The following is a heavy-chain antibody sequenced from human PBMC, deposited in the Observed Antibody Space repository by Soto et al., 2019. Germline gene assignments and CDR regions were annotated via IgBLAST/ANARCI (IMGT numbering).Heavy chain of an antibody. J-gene: IGHJ3*02. V-gene: IGHV3-64D*06. CDR3: VKGVSYAFDI. CDR2: ISSNGGST. Sequence: GGSLRDWCSAAGFSISSYAMHWVRQAPGKGLEYVSAISSNGGSTYYADSVKGRFTISRDNSKDTLYLQMSSLRAEDTAVYYCVKGVSYAFDIWGQGTMVTVSS. D-gene: IGHD3-16*01. CDR1: GFSISSYA.